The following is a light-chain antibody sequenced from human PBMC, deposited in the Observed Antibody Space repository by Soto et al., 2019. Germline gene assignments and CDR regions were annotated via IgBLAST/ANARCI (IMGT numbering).Light chain of an antibody. CDR1: TSDVGSYNL. V-gene: IGLV2-23*02. J-gene: IGLJ2*01. CDR2: EVT. CDR3: CSHAGSSTHVV. Sequence: QSALAQPASVSGSPGQSITISCTGTTSDVGSYNLVSWYQHHPGKAPRLMIFEVTRRPSGVSNRFSGSKSGNTASLTISGLLAEDEADYYCCSHAGSSTHVVFGGVTKLSVL.